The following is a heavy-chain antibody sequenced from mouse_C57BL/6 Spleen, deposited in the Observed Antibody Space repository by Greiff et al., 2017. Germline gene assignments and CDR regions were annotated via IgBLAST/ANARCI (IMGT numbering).Heavy chain of an antibody. D-gene: IGHD1-1*01. CDR2: IYPGDGDT. CDR1: GYAFSSSW. Sequence: QVHVKQSGPELVKPGASVKISCKASGYAFSSSWMNWVKQRPGKGLEWIGRIYPGDGDTNYNGKFKGKATLTADKSSSTAYMQLSSLTSEDSAVYFCARWYYPGFAYWGQGTLVTVSA. CDR3: ARWYYPGFAY. V-gene: IGHV1-82*01. J-gene: IGHJ3*01.